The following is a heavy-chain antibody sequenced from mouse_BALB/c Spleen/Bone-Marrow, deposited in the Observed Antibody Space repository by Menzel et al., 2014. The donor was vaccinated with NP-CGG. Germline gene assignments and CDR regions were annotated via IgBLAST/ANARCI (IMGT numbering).Heavy chain of an antibody. CDR2: IDPANGNT. CDR3: ASYYYGYYFDS. D-gene: IGHD1-1*01. Sequence: EVQLQQSGAELVKPGASVKLSCTASGFNIKDTYMHWVKQRPEQGLEWIGRIDPANGNTKYDQKFQGKATITADTSSNTAYLQLSSLTSEDTAVYYGASYYYGYYFDSWGQGTTLTVSS. V-gene: IGHV14-3*02. J-gene: IGHJ2*01. CDR1: GFNIKDTY.